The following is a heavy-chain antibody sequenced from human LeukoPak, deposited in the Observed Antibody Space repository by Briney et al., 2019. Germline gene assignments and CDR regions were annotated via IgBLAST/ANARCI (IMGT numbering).Heavy chain of an antibody. D-gene: IGHD1-26*01. CDR1: GFTFSSYS. CDR2: ISSSSSYI. Sequence: PGGSLRLSCAASGFTFSSYSMNWVRQAPGKGLEWVSSISSSSSYIYYADSVKGRFTISRDNAKNPLYLQMNSLRAEDTAMYYCATTTLEGRREWGQGSLVTVSS. J-gene: IGHJ4*02. CDR3: ATTTLEGRRE. V-gene: IGHV3-21*01.